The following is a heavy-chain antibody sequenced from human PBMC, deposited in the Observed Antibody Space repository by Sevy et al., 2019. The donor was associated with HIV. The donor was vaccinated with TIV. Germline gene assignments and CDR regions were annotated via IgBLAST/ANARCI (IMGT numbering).Heavy chain of an antibody. CDR3: AKSSPRLCGYSCPFDY. V-gene: IGHV3-9*01. J-gene: IGHJ4*02. Sequence: GGSLRLSCAASGFTFDDYAMHWVRQAPGKGLEWVSGISWNSGSIGYADSVKGRFTISRDNAKNSLYLQMNSLRAEDTALYYCAKSSPRLCGYSCPFDYWGQGTLVTVSS. CDR1: GFTFDDYA. CDR2: ISWNSGSI. D-gene: IGHD5-18*01.